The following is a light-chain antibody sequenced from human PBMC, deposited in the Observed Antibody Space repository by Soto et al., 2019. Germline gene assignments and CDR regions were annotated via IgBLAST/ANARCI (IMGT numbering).Light chain of an antibody. CDR1: QSVSSN. J-gene: IGKJ4*01. CDR2: ATS. V-gene: IGKV3-15*01. Sequence: EITRTPSPATLAVSRGEKASLSGRASQSVSSNLAWYQQKPGQTPRLLIYATSTRATGIPARFSGSGSGTEFTLTLSSLQSEDFAVYYCQHYNNWPLNFGGGTKVDI. CDR3: QHYNNWPLN.